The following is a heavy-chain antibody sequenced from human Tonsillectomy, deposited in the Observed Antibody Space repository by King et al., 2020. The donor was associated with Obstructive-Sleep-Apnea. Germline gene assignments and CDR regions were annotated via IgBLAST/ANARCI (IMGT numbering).Heavy chain of an antibody. CDR3: ALITGSDY. D-gene: IGHD1-1*01. J-gene: IGHJ4*02. CDR1: GISFSNYW. CDR2: IKKDGRER. Sequence: VQLVESGGGLVQPGGSLRLSCTVSGISFSNYWLSLVRQAPGKGLEWVANIKKDGRERYYVDAVKGRFTISRDNAKNSLFLQMNSLRGEDTAVYFCALITGSDYWGQGTMVTVSS. V-gene: IGHV3-7*01.